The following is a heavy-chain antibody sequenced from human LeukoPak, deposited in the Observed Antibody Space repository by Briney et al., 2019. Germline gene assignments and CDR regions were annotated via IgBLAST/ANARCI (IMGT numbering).Heavy chain of an antibody. CDR2: IVSSVGST. D-gene: IGHD5-24*01. Sequence: GGSLRLSCAAPGFNFITAAMTGVRQAPGKGLEWVSLIVSSVGSTYYADSVKGRFTISGDNSNHTLSLQMNSLRVEDTAIYYCVKDIQLSTWGLGTMVTVSS. CDR1: GFNFITAA. CDR3: VKDIQLST. V-gene: IGHV3-23*01. J-gene: IGHJ3*01.